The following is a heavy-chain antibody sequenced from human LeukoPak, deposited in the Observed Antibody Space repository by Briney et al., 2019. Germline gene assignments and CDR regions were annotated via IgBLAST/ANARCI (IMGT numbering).Heavy chain of an antibody. CDR1: GFTFSSYA. D-gene: IGHD3-22*01. Sequence: GGSLRLSCAAAGFTFSSYAMSWVSQAPGKGREWVSAIRGSGGSTYYAESVKGRFTISRDNSKNTLYLQMNSLRAEDTAVYYCAKVSRITMIVVVARYFDYWGQGTLVTVSS. V-gene: IGHV3-23*01. CDR2: IRGSGGST. CDR3: AKVSRITMIVVVARYFDY. J-gene: IGHJ4*02.